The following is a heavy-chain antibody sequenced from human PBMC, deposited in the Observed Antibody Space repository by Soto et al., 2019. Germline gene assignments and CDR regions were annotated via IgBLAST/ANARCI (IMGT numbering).Heavy chain of an antibody. CDR3: ARARASGSGSYLWFDP. V-gene: IGHV1-69*13. CDR1: GGTFSSYS. CDR2: IIPIFGTA. D-gene: IGHD3-10*01. Sequence: SVKVSCKASGGTFSSYSISWVREAPGQGLEWMGGIIPIFGTANYAQKFQGRVTITADESTSTAYMELSSLRSEDTGVYYCARARASGSGSYLWFDPWGQGTLVTVSA. J-gene: IGHJ5*02.